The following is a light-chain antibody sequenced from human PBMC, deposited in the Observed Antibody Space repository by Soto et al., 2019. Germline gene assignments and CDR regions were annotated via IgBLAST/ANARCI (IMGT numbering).Light chain of an antibody. CDR2: GAS. J-gene: IGKJ1*01. CDR1: QSVSSSY. CDR3: QQYYSYPRT. Sequence: EIVLTQCPGTLSLAPGERATRSCRASQSVSSSYLAWYQQKPGQAPRLLIYGASSRATGIPDRFSGSGSGTDFTLTISCLHSEDFATYDCQQYYSYPRTFGQGTKVDIK. V-gene: IGKV3-20*01.